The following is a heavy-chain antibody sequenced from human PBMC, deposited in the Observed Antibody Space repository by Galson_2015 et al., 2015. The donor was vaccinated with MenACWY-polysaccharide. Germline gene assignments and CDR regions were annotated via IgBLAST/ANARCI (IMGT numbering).Heavy chain of an antibody. Sequence: SLRLSCAASGFTFSRYWMHWVRQAPGKGLVWVSRINADGSATDYADSVRGRFTISRDNAKNTLYLEMNSLRAEDTAVYYCTKAGAKYCRGSSCYFNWFDPWGQGTLVTVSS. V-gene: IGHV3-74*01. CDR1: GFTFSRYW. D-gene: IGHD2-15*01. CDR3: TKAGAKYCRGSSCYFNWFDP. J-gene: IGHJ5*02. CDR2: INADGSAT.